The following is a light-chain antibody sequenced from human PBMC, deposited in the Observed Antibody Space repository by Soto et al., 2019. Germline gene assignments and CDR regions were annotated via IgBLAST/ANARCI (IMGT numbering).Light chain of an antibody. CDR3: SSYTSSSTSRYV. V-gene: IGLV2-14*01. CDR1: SSDVGGYNY. J-gene: IGLJ1*01. Sequence: QSALTQPASVSGSPGQSITISCTGTSSDVGGYNYVSWYQQHPGKAPKLMIYDVSNRPSEVSNRFSGSKSGNTASLTISGLQAEDEADYYCSSYTSSSTSRYVFGTGTKLTVL. CDR2: DVS.